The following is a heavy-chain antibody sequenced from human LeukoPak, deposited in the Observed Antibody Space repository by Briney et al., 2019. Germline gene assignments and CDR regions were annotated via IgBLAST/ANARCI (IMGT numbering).Heavy chain of an antibody. Sequence: GGSLRLSCAASRFTFTTYWMTWVRQAPGKGLEWVATINQDGSEKYYVDSVKGRFTISRDNAKNSLNLQMNSLRADDTAVYYCARMYRSSSADYWGQGTLVTFSS. CDR3: ARMYRSSSADY. CDR1: RFTFTTYW. CDR2: INQDGSEK. J-gene: IGHJ4*02. D-gene: IGHD6-6*01. V-gene: IGHV3-7*01.